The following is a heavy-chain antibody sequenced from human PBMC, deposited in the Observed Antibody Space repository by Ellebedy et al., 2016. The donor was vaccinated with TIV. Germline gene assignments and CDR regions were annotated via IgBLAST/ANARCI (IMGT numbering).Heavy chain of an antibody. CDR2: IIPIVGVT. Sequence: AASVKVSCKPSGGTFRSYSISWVRQAPGQGLEWMGVIIPIVGVTDYAQKFQGRVTFIADRSTGTADMELTSLRSDDTAVYYCAADAGSCAGGRCYAPLHYFDPWGPGTLVTVSS. J-gene: IGHJ5*02. D-gene: IGHD2-15*01. CDR3: AADAGSCAGGRCYAPLHYFDP. CDR1: GGTFRSYS. V-gene: IGHV1-69*10.